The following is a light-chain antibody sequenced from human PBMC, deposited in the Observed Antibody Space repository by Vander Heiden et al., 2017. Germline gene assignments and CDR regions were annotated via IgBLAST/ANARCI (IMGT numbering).Light chain of an antibody. Sequence: IQMTQSPSTLSASVGDRLTITCRASQGISNWLAWYQQKPGKAPKLLIYKASSLETGVPSRFSGSGSGTEFTLTISCLQPDDFATYYCQHYNTYSGTFGQGTKVEIK. CDR2: KAS. CDR1: QGISNW. J-gene: IGKJ1*01. CDR3: QHYNTYSGT. V-gene: IGKV1-5*03.